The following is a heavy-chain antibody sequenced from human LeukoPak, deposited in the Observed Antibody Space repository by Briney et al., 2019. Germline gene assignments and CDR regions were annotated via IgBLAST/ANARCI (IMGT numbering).Heavy chain of an antibody. CDR3: AREFSGTSIAARVFDS. V-gene: IGHV4-4*07. CDR1: GGSITSYY. J-gene: IGHJ4*02. CDR2: IHTSGST. D-gene: IGHD6-6*01. Sequence: SETLSLTCTVSGGSITSYYWTYIRQPAGKGLEWIGRIHTSGSTNYNPSLKSRVTMSVDTSKNQFSLNLSSVTAADTAMYYCAREFSGTSIAARVFDSWGQGTLGTVSS.